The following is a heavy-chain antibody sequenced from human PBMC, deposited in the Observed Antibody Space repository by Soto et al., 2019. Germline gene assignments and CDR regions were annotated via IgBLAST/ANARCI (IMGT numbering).Heavy chain of an antibody. CDR1: GGSISSGGYY. CDR2: IYYSGST. Sequence: QVQLQESGPGLVKPSQTLSLTCTVSGGSISSGGYYWSWIRQHPGKGLEWIGYIYYSGSTYYNPCLESRVTISVDTSKHQFSLKLSSVTAADTAVYYCAGGGADGSGSYLYYGMDVWGQGTTVTVSS. V-gene: IGHV4-31*03. J-gene: IGHJ6*02. CDR3: AGGGADGSGSYLYYGMDV. D-gene: IGHD3-10*01.